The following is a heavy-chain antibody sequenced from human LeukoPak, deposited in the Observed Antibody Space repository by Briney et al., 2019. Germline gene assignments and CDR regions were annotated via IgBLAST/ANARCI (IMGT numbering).Heavy chain of an antibody. CDR3: AKKGDYYDSSGYRLDY. V-gene: IGHV3-23*01. CDR1: GFTFSSYT. J-gene: IGHJ4*02. D-gene: IGHD3-22*01. Sequence: GGSLRLSCAASGFTFSSYTMSWVRQAPGKGLEWVSAISGSGGSTYYADSVKGRFTISRDNSKNTLYLQMNSLRAEDTAVYYCAKKGDYYDSSGYRLDYWGQGTLVTVSS. CDR2: ISGSGGST.